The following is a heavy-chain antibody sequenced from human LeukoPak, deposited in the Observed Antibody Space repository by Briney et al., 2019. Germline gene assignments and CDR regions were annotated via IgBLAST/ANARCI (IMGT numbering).Heavy chain of an antibody. CDR2: VHLDGRT. V-gene: IGHV4-4*02. CDR1: GGSVNSTNW. D-gene: IGHD3-3*01. Sequence: SGTLSLTCGVPGGSVNSTNWLSWVRQPAGNGLEWICEVHLDGRTNYNPSLKSRLTISVDLSENHISLKLTSVTAADTAVYYCASEGGFFRPLEYSGQGTLVTVSS. CDR3: ASEGGFFRPLEY. J-gene: IGHJ4*02.